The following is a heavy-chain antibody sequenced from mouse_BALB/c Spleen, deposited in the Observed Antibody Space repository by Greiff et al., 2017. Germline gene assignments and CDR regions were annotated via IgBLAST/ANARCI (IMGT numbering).Heavy chain of an antibody. V-gene: IGHV5-12-1*01. CDR3: ARHGSSFDY. Sequence: EVMLVESGGGLVKPGGSLKLSCAASGFAFSSYDMSWVRQTPEKRLEWVAYISSGGGSTYYPDTVKGRFTISRDNAKNTLYLQMSSLKSEDTAMYYCARHGSSFDYWGQGTTLTVSS. CDR2: ISSGGGST. CDR1: GFAFSSYD. J-gene: IGHJ2*01. D-gene: IGHD1-1*01.